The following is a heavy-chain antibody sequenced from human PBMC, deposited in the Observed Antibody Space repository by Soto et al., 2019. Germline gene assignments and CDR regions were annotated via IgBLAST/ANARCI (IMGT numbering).Heavy chain of an antibody. D-gene: IGHD2-15*01. CDR3: ARDPTPSATRPFDY. V-gene: IGHV1-18*04. J-gene: IGHJ4*03. CDR1: GYTFTNYE. CDR2: ISAYNGNT. Sequence: QVRLVQSGAEVKKPGASVKVSCKASGYTFTNYEISWVRQAPGQGLEWMGWISAYNGNTNYAQKFQRRVTMTTATSASTAYMELRSLRSDDTAVYYCARDPTPSATRPFDYWCQGTLVTVSS.